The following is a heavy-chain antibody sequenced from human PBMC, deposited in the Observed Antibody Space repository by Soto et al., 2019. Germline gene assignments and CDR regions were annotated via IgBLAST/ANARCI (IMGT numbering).Heavy chain of an antibody. Sequence: QVQLVESGGGVVQPGRSLRLSCAASGFTFSDYGMHWVRQAPGKGLEWVAVISYDGSNKYYGDSVKGRFTISRDDSKNTLYLQMNSLRTEDTALYYCAKDSPVADYWRQGTLVTVSS. D-gene: IGHD6-19*01. CDR1: GFTFSDYG. CDR3: AKDSPVADY. V-gene: IGHV3-30*18. CDR2: ISYDGSNK. J-gene: IGHJ4*02.